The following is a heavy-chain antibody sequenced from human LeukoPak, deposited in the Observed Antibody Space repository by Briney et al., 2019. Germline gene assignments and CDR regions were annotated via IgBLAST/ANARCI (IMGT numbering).Heavy chain of an antibody. CDR3: ARVVGGGNFDY. CDR2: IHYTDGKA. D-gene: IGHD6-6*01. V-gene: IGHV3-64*02. J-gene: IGHJ4*02. Sequence: GGSLRLSCAASGFTLSRFSVHWVRQAPGKGLEYVSAIHYTDGKAYYADSVRGRFTISRDNSKNTLYLQMGSLKNEDMAVYYCARVVGGGNFDYWGQGTLVTVSS. CDR1: GFTLSRFS.